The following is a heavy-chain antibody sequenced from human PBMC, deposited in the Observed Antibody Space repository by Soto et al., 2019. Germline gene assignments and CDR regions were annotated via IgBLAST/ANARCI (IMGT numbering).Heavy chain of an antibody. Sequence: QVQLQESGPGLVKPSETLSLTCTVSGGSVSSGSYYWSWIRQPPGKGLEWIGYIYYSGSTNYNPSLNGRVPIPVDTSKTQFSQKRSSVTAADTAVNYGARGVDGGYPGRYYYGMDVWGQGTTVTGSS. CDR3: ARGVDGGYPGRYYYGMDV. V-gene: IGHV4-61*01. CDR1: GGSVSSGSYY. CDR2: IYYSGST. D-gene: IGHD6-19*01. J-gene: IGHJ6*02.